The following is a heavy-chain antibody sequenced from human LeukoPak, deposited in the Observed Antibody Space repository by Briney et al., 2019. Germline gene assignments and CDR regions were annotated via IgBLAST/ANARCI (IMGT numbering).Heavy chain of an antibody. CDR2: INPSGGST. Sequence: ASVTVSCKASGYTFTIYYMHWVRQAPGQGLEWMGIINPSGGSTSYAQKFQGSVTMTRDMSTSTVYMELSSLRSEDTAVYYCARERQVGSVPFDYWGQGTLVTVSS. J-gene: IGHJ4*02. V-gene: IGHV1-46*01. CDR1: GYTFTIYY. D-gene: IGHD5/OR15-5a*01. CDR3: ARERQVGSVPFDY.